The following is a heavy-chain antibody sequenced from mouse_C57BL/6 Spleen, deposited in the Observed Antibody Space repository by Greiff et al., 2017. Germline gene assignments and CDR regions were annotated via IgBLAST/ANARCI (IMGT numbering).Heavy chain of an antibody. CDR1: GYTFTDYY. Sequence: VQLKQSGPVLVKPGASVKMSCKASGYTFTDYYMNWVKQSHGKSLEWIGVINPYNGGTSYNQKFKGKATLTVDKSSSTAYMELNSLTSEDSAVYYCARAEAPNYYGSMRAMDYWGQGTSVTVSS. V-gene: IGHV1-19*01. CDR3: ARAEAPNYYGSMRAMDY. D-gene: IGHD1-1*01. CDR2: INPYNGGT. J-gene: IGHJ4*01.